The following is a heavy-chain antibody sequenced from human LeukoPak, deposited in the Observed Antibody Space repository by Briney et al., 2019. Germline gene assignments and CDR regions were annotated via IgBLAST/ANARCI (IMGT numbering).Heavy chain of an antibody. V-gene: IGHV1-69*06. D-gene: IGHD3-22*01. CDR2: IIPFFGTT. CDR1: GGTFSSYA. Sequence: GASVKVSCKASGGTFSSYAISWVRQAPGQGLEWMGGIIPFFGTTTYAQKFQGRVTITADKSTSTAYMELSSLRSDDTAVYYCARDIGYYDSSGYYGHALGYWGQGTLVTVSS. CDR3: ARDIGYYDSSGYYGHALGY. J-gene: IGHJ4*02.